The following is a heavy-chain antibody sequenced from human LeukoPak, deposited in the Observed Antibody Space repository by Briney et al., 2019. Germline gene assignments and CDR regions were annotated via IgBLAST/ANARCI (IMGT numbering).Heavy chain of an antibody. Sequence: GRFLRLSCAASGFTFSDYGMHWVRQAPGKGLEWVAYISYDGSYNYYADSVKDRFTISRDNPKNTLYLQMNSLGAEDTAVYYCAKVIRSGTYLFDYWGQGTLVTVSS. CDR3: AKVIRSGTYLFDY. J-gene: IGHJ4*02. D-gene: IGHD3-10*01. CDR1: GFTFSDYG. CDR2: ISYDGSYN. V-gene: IGHV3-30*18.